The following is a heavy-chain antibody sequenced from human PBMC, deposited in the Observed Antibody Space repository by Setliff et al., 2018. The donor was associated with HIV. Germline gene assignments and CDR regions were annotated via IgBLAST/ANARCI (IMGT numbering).Heavy chain of an antibody. D-gene: IGHD2-21*02. Sequence: TSETLSLTCAVYGGSFSGYYWSWIRQPPGKGLEWIGYIYTSGSTNYNPSLKSRVTISLDTSKNQSSLKLTSVTAADTAVYYCARLSGDYYYFDYWGQGTLVTVSS. J-gene: IGHJ4*02. CDR3: ARLSGDYYYFDY. V-gene: IGHV4-4*09. CDR1: GGSFSGYY. CDR2: IYTSGST.